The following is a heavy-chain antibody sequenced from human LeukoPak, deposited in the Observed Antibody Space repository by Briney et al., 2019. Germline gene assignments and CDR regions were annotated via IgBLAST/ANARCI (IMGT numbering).Heavy chain of an antibody. CDR1: GFTFSSYW. CDR2: INSDGSST. CDR3: ARDPDDTTCTHIAARPGYMDV. Sequence: PGGSLRLSCAASGFTFSSYWMHWVRQAPGKGLVWVSRINSDGSSTSYADSVKGRFTISRDNAKNTLYLQMNSLRAEDTAVYYCARDPDDTTCTHIAARPGYMDVWGKGTTVTVSS. V-gene: IGHV3-74*01. J-gene: IGHJ6*03. D-gene: IGHD6-6*01.